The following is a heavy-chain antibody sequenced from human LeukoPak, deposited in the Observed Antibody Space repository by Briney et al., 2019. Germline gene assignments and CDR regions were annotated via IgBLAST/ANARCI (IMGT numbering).Heavy chain of an antibody. CDR2: ISSSSSYI. J-gene: IGHJ6*03. Sequence: GGSLRLSCAASGFTFSTYWMHWVRQTPGKGLVWVSSISSSSSYIYYADSVKGRFTISRDNAKNSLYLQMNSLRAEDTAVYYCARDHEVTPGYYYYMDVWGKGTTVTVSS. CDR3: ARDHEVTPGYYYYMDV. CDR1: GFTFSTYW. D-gene: IGHD4-11*01. V-gene: IGHV3-21*01.